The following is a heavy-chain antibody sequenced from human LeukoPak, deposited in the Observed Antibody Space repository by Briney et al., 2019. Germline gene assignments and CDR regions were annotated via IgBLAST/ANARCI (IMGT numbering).Heavy chain of an antibody. CDR1: GFTFSSYA. D-gene: IGHD3-22*01. Sequence: GGSLRLSCAASGFTFSSYAMSWVRQAPGKGLEWVSAISGSGGSTYYADSVKGRFTISRDNSKNTLYLQMNSLRAEDTAVYYCLTADYYDSSGYYYGYWGQGTLVTVSS. CDR3: LTADYYDSSGYYYGY. CDR2: ISGSGGST. J-gene: IGHJ4*02. V-gene: IGHV3-23*01.